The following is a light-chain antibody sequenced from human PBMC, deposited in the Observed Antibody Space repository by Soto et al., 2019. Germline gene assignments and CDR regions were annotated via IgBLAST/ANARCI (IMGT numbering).Light chain of an antibody. CDR3: CSYAGSSTYV. Sequence: QSALTQPASVSGSPGQSITISCTGTNSDLGTYNLVSWYQQHPGKAPKLMIYEGSKRPSGVSNRFSGSKSGNTASLTISGLQAEDEADYYCCSYAGSSTYVFGTGTKVTVL. CDR1: NSDLGTYNL. V-gene: IGLV2-23*01. CDR2: EGS. J-gene: IGLJ1*01.